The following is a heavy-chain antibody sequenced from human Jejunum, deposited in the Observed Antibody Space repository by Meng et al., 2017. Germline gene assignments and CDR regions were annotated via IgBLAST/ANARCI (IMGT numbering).Heavy chain of an antibody. CDR3: ARVRMERTTYYFDF. D-gene: IGHD4/OR15-4a*01. CDR1: GATFRRRSG. V-gene: IGHV1-69*05. CDR2: TIPVFGPT. J-gene: IGHJ4*02. Sequence: QVRLVLSRADVNTPASPVTVSCTASGATFRRRSGFSWVRTAPGQGIEWMAGTIPVFGPTTYAQKFQDRVTITTDDSTSTAYMELSSLPSEDTAVYYCARVRMERTTYYFDFWGQGTLVTVSS.